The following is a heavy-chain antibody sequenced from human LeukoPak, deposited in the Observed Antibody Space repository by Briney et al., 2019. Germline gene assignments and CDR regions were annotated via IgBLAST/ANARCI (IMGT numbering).Heavy chain of an antibody. D-gene: IGHD4-17*01. J-gene: IGHJ6*02. V-gene: IGHV3-48*01. CDR2: MTGSSGTI. CDR1: GFSFSSYA. CDR3: VKSTRVTTAYYYYGMDV. Sequence: PGGSLRLSCAASGFSFSSYAMNWVRQAPGKGLEWLSFMTGSSGTIYYADSVKGRFTISRDSSKNTLYLQMNSLRAEDTAVYYCVKSTRVTTAYYYYGMDVWGQGTTVTVSS.